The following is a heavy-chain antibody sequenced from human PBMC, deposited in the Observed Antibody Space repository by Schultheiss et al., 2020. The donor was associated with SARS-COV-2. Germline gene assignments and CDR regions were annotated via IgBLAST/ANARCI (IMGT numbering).Heavy chain of an antibody. J-gene: IGHJ6*02. Sequence: ESLKISCAVYGGSFSGYYWSWIRQPPGKGLEWIGEINHSGSTNYNPSLKSRVTISVDTSKNQFSLKLSSVTAADTAVYYCARGAPYYYGMDVWGQGTTVTVAS. CDR1: GGSFSGYY. CDR3: ARGAPYYYGMDV. CDR2: INHSGST. V-gene: IGHV4-34*01.